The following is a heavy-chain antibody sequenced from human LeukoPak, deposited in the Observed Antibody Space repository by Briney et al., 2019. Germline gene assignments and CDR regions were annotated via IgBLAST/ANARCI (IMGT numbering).Heavy chain of an antibody. CDR3: TSQYRTYYYYMDV. CDR1: EFTFSNYW. D-gene: IGHD1-1*01. J-gene: IGHJ6*03. V-gene: IGHV3-7*03. Sequence: GGSLRLSCAASEFTFSNYWMSWVRQAPGKGLEWVANIKQDGSKKYYVDSVKGRFTISRDNAKNSLYLQMDSLRAEDTAVYYCTSQYRTYYYYMDVWGKGTTVTVSS. CDR2: IKQDGSKK.